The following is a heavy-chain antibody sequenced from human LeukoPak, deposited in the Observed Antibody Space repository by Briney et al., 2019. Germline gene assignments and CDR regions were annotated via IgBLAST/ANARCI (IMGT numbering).Heavy chain of an antibody. V-gene: IGHV2-5*02. D-gene: IGHD3-22*01. CDR1: VFSLNTRGVG. CDR2: IYWDDDR. CDR3: AHRKNYYDSSVFDN. J-gene: IGHJ4*02. Sequence: SGPTLVNPTQTLTLTCTFSVFSLNTRGVGVGWIRQPPGRALEWLALIYWDDDRRYSPSLKSRLTITKDTSKNQVVLTITNMDPVDTATYFCAHRKNYYDSSVFDNWGRGTLVTVSS.